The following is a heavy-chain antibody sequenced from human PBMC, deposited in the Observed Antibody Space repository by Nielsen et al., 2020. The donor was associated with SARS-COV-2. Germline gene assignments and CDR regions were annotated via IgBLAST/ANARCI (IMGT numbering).Heavy chain of an antibody. V-gene: IGHV3-33*05. D-gene: IGHD3-22*01. J-gene: IGHJ6*02. CDR3: ARDTHYYDSSGYYAPPYYYYGMDV. Sequence: WIRQPPGKGLEWVAVISYDGSNKYYADSVKGRFTISRDNSKNTLYLQMNSLRAEDTAVYYCARDTHYYDSSGYYAPPYYYYGMDVWGQGTTVTVSS. CDR2: ISYDGSNK.